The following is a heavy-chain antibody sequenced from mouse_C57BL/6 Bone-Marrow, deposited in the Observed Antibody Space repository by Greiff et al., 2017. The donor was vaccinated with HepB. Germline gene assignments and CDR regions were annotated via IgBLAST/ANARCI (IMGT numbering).Heavy chain of an antibody. CDR2: IDPSDSYT. CDR3: ARDHYGYYAMDY. V-gene: IGHV1-59*01. CDR1: GYTFTSYW. Sequence: QVQLQQPGAELVRPGTSVKLSCKASGYTFTSYWMHWVKQRPGQGLEWIGVIDPSDSYTNYNQKFKGKATLTVDTSSSTAYMQLSSLTSEDSAVYYSARDHYGYYAMDYWGQGTSVTVSS. D-gene: IGHD1-1*01. J-gene: IGHJ4*01.